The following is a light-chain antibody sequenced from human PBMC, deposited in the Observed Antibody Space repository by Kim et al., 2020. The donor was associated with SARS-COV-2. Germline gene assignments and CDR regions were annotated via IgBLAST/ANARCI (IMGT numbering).Light chain of an antibody. V-gene: IGKV3-11*01. J-gene: IGKJ4*01. Sequence: SLSPGERAILSSRASQSVRPYFAWNQQNAGQAPRLLIYDTSKRATGIPASFSGSGSGTEYTLTITSLEPDDFAVYYCQLRTNWLTSGGGTKVDIK. CDR2: DTS. CDR3: QLRTNWLT. CDR1: QSVRPY.